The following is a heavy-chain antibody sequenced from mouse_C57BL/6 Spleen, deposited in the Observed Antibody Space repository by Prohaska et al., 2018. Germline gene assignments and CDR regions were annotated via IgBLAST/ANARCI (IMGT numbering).Heavy chain of an antibody. D-gene: IGHD2-1*01. CDR2: IDPSDSET. Sequence: GAELVRPGSSVKLSCKASGYTFTSYWMHWVKQRPIQGFDWIGNIDPSDSETHYNQKFKDKATLTVDKSSSTAYMQLSSLTSEDSAVYYCSIYYGNYWYFDVWGTGTTVTVSS. J-gene: IGHJ1*03. V-gene: IGHV1-52*01. CDR3: SIYYGNYWYFDV. CDR1: GYTFTSYW.